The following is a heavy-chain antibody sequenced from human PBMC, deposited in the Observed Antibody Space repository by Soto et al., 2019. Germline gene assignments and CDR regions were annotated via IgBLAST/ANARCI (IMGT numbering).Heavy chain of an antibody. V-gene: IGHV1-69*12. CDR1: GGTFSSYA. D-gene: IGHD5-18*01. Sequence: QVQLVQSGAEVKKPGSSVKVSCKASGGTFSSYAISWVRQAPGQGLEWMGGIIPIFGTANYAQKFQGRVTITADESTSTAYMELSSLRSEDTAVYYCARDQYSYGYDYYYGMDVWGQRTTVTVSS. J-gene: IGHJ6*02. CDR3: ARDQYSYGYDYYYGMDV. CDR2: IIPIFGTA.